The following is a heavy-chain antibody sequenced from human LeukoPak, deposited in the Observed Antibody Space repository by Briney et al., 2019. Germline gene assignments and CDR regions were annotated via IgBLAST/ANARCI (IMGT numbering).Heavy chain of an antibody. Sequence: SETLSLPCIVSGGPISTHYWSWSRQPPGKGLEWIGYNDYSGSTNYNPSLKSRVTISVDTSKNQFSLKLNSVTAADTAVYYCARGATFRGTYYMDVWGKGTTVTVSS. CDR2: NDYSGST. V-gene: IGHV4-59*11. D-gene: IGHD3-10*01. CDR1: GGPISTHY. J-gene: IGHJ6*03. CDR3: ARGATFRGTYYMDV.